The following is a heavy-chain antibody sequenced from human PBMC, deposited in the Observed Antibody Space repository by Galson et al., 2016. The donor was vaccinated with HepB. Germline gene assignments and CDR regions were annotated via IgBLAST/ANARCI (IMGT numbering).Heavy chain of an antibody. D-gene: IGHD1-26*01. CDR1: GFTFSNYY. V-gene: IGHV3-74*03. Sequence: SLRLSCAASGFTFSNYYMHWVRHSPGEGLMWVSQIKGNGGEIAYANSVRGRFTISRDNAKNTLYLQMNSLSAEDTGVYYCARDPEWDLTLGVWGRGTTVTGSS. CDR2: IKGNGGEI. CDR3: ARDPEWDLTLGV. J-gene: IGHJ6*02.